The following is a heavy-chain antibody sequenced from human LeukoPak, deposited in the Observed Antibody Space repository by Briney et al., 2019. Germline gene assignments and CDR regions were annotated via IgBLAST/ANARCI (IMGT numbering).Heavy chain of an antibody. Sequence: SETLSLTCAVYGGSFSGYYWGWIRQPPGKGLEWIGSIYHSGSTYYNPSLKSRVTISVDTSKNQFSLKLSSVTAADTAVYYCARSIAAAAYLGYWGQGTLVTVSS. J-gene: IGHJ4*02. CDR3: ARSIAAAAYLGY. CDR1: GGSFSGYY. CDR2: IYHSGST. D-gene: IGHD6-13*01. V-gene: IGHV4-34*01.